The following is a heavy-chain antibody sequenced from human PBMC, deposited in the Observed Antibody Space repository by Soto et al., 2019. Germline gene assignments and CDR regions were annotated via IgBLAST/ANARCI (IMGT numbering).Heavy chain of an antibody. CDR1: GGTFSSYA. CDR2: IIPIFGTA. D-gene: IGHD3-22*01. Sequence: QVQLVQSGAEVKKPGSSVKVSCKASGGTFSSYAISWVRQAPGQGLEWMGGIIPIFGTANYAQKFQGRVTITADESXXTAYMELSSRRSEDTAVYYCARDLSAWTYESRYDYWGQGTLVTVSS. CDR3: ARDLSAWTYESRYDY. V-gene: IGHV1-69*12. J-gene: IGHJ4*02.